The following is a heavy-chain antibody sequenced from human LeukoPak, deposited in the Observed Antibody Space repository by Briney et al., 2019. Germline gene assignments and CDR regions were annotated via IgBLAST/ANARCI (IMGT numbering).Heavy chain of an antibody. Sequence: PGGSLRLSCAASGFTFSSYGMHWVRQAPGKGLEWVSFIRYDGSDKYYADSVKGRFTISRDKSTNTLYLQMNSLRPEDTAVYYCAKDFFQNTGGHFDYWGQGTLVTVSS. CDR2: IRYDGSDK. D-gene: IGHD7-27*01. V-gene: IGHV3-30*02. J-gene: IGHJ4*02. CDR3: AKDFFQNTGGHFDY. CDR1: GFTFSSYG.